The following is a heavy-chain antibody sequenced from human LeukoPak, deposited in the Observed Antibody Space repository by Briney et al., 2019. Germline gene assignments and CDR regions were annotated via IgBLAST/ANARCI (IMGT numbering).Heavy chain of an antibody. J-gene: IGHJ4*02. Sequence: GGSLRLSCVASGFTFSTYWMTWVRQAPGKGLEWVANIKPDGSEKNYVDSVKGRFTISRDNAKNSLYLQMNSLRAEDTAVYYCARVLYDSSGFYSGAFDYWGQGTLVTVSS. CDR1: GFTFSTYW. CDR2: IKPDGSEK. V-gene: IGHV3-7*03. D-gene: IGHD3-22*01. CDR3: ARVLYDSSGFYSGAFDY.